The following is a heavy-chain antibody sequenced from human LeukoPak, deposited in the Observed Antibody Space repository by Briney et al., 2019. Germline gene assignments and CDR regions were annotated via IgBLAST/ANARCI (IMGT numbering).Heavy chain of an antibody. CDR2: INSNGGST. CDR3: AREDSGYDLRY. V-gene: IGHV3-64*01. J-gene: IGHJ4*02. D-gene: IGHD5-12*01. Sequence: GGSLRLSCVASGFTFSSYAMHWVRQTPGKGLEYVSGINSNGGSTHYANSAKGRFTISRDNSKHTLYLQMGSLRTEDMAVYYCAREDSGYDLRYWGQGTLVTVSS. CDR1: GFTFSSYA.